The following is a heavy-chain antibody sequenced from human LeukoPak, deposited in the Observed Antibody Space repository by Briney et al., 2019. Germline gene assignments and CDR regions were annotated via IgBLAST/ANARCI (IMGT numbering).Heavy chain of an antibody. CDR2: ITTSSSYT. CDR3: AKDRVYGDYGPYYFDY. V-gene: IGHV3-21*04. J-gene: IGHJ4*02. Sequence: PGGSLRLSCEASGFSFSNYNMDWVRQTPGKGLEWILSITTSSSYTFYADSVKGGFTISRDNARTSLYLQMDSLTAEDTAVYYCAKDRVYGDYGPYYFDYWGQGTLVTVSS. D-gene: IGHD4-17*01. CDR1: GFSFSNYN.